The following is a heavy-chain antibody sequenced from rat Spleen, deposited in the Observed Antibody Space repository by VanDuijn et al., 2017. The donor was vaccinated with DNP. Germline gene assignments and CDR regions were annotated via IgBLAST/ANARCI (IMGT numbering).Heavy chain of an antibody. V-gene: IGHV3-1*01. D-gene: IGHD1-2*01. CDR1: GYSITSNY. Sequence: EVQLQESGPGLVKPSQSLSLTCSVTGYSITSNYWGWIRKFPGNKMEWIGHISYSGSTSYNPSLKSRGSITRDTSKNQFFLQLNSVTTEDTATYSWARDYSSYPYYAMDAWSQGTSVTVSS. CDR3: ARDYSSYPYYAMDA. CDR2: ISYSGST. J-gene: IGHJ4*01.